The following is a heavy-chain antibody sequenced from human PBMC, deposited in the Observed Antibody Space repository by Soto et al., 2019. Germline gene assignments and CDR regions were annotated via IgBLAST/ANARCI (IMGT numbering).Heavy chain of an antibody. CDR3: ADTLLRYCSGGGCYSIYAFDI. CDR1: GFSLSTRAVG. V-gene: IGHV2-5*02. J-gene: IGHJ3*02. CDR2: IYWDDDK. D-gene: IGHD2-15*01. Sequence: QITLKESGPPLVKPTQTLTLTCTFSGFSLSTRAVGVGWIRQPPGKALEWLALIYWDDDKRYSPSLKSRLTITKETSKNQVVLTMTNMDPVDTATYYCADTLLRYCSGGGCYSIYAFDIWGQGTMVTVSS.